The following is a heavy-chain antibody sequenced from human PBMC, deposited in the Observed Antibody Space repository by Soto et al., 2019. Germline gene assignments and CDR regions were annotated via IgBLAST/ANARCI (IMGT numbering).Heavy chain of an antibody. D-gene: IGHD2-15*01. CDR1: GFTFSSYW. Sequence: EVQLVESGGGLVQPGGSLRLSCAASGFTFSSYWMQWVRQAPGKGLVWVSRINSDGSSTSYADSVKGRFTISRDNAKNKLYLEMNSLRAEDTAVYYCARGGGFSCSGGSCYALDYWGQGTLVTVSS. J-gene: IGHJ4*02. CDR2: INSDGSST. V-gene: IGHV3-74*01. CDR3: ARGGGFSCSGGSCYALDY.